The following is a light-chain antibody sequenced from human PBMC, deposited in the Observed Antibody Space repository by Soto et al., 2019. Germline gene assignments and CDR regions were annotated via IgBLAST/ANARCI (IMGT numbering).Light chain of an antibody. CDR1: QSISGY. Sequence: DRVTITCRASQSISGYLNWYQQKPGRAPKLLIYTASSLQSGVPSRFSGSGSGTDFTLTISSLQPEDFATYHCQQGYTTPITFGQGTRLEIK. CDR3: QQGYTTPIT. CDR2: TAS. J-gene: IGKJ5*01. V-gene: IGKV1-39*01.